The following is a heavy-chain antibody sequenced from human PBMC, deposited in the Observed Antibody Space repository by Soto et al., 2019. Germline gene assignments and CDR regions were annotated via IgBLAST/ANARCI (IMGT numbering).Heavy chain of an antibody. J-gene: IGHJ4*02. Sequence: QVQLVQSGAELKKPGSSVKVSCKASGDTFSFYTINWVRQAPGLGLEWMGRVNPILSMSNYAQKFQGRDTMTADKSTSTAYMELGSLRSEDTAFYYRATSYGSGYRAFDYWGQGALVTVSS. CDR3: ATSYGSGYRAFDY. D-gene: IGHD3-10*01. V-gene: IGHV1-69*02. CDR2: VNPILSMS. CDR1: GDTFSFYT.